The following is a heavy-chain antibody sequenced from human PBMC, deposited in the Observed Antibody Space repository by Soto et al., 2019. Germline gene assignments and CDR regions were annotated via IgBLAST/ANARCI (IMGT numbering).Heavy chain of an antibody. J-gene: IGHJ4*02. Sequence: QLQLQESGPGLVKPSETLSLTCTVSGGSISSSSYYWGWIRQPPGKGLEWIGSINYSGSTYYNPSLESRVTIAVDTSKNQFSLKLSSVTAADTAVYYCARHRAQLLVKSHDYWGQGTLVTVSS. CDR2: INYSGST. CDR1: GGSISSSSYY. D-gene: IGHD6-19*01. CDR3: ARHRAQLLVKSHDY. V-gene: IGHV4-39*01.